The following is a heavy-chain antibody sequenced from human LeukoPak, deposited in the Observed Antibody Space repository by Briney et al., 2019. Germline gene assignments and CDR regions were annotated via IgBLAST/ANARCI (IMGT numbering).Heavy chain of an antibody. V-gene: IGHV3-30*02. CDR2: IRYDGSNK. CDR1: GFTFSSYG. CDR3: ARDWKVTPSFDY. Sequence: SGGSLRLSCAASGFTFSSYGMHWVRKAPGKGLEGVAFIRYDGSNKYYADSVKGRFTISRDNSKNTLHLQMNSLRAEDTAVYYCARDWKVTPSFDYWGQGTLVTVSS. J-gene: IGHJ4*02. D-gene: IGHD5-18*01.